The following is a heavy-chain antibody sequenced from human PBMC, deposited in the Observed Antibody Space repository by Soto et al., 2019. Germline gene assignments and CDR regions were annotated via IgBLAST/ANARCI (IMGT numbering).Heavy chain of an antibody. J-gene: IGHJ5*02. CDR2: IYYSGNT. CDR1: GGSVSSGDYY. D-gene: IGHD5-18*01. Sequence: WETLSLTCTVSGGSVSSGDYYWSWIRQPPGKGLEWIGYIYYSGNTNYNPSLKSRVIISVDTSKNLFSLKLTSVTAADTAVYYCARIPVDTSMIYWLDPWGQGTLVTVSS. V-gene: IGHV4-61*08. CDR3: ARIPVDTSMIYWLDP.